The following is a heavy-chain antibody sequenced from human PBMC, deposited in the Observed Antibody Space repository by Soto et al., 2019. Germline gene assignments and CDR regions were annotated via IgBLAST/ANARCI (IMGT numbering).Heavy chain of an antibody. CDR1: GFTFSSYA. CDR2: MSGSGGST. Sequence: EVQLLESGGGLVQPGGSLRLSCAASGFTFSSYAMSWVRQAPGKGLEWVSAMSGSGGSTYYADSVKGRVTISRDNSKNTLDLQMNSLRAEDTAVYYCAKDTDMIVVALGWGQGTLVTVSS. D-gene: IGHD3-22*01. J-gene: IGHJ4*02. CDR3: AKDTDMIVVALG. V-gene: IGHV3-23*01.